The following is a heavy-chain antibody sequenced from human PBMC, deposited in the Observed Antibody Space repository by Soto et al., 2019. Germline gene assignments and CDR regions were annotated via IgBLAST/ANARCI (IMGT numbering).Heavy chain of an antibody. CDR1: GFTFSTFW. J-gene: IGHJ4*02. Sequence: EVQLVESGGGLVQPGGSLRLSCEAAGFTFSTFWMHWVRQAPGKGLVWVSRINSDGSRTNYADSVKGRVTISRDNAKNTLYLQLNSLRPEDTAVSYCARDFEYWGQGTLVTVSS. V-gene: IGHV3-74*01. CDR3: ARDFEY. CDR2: INSDGSRT.